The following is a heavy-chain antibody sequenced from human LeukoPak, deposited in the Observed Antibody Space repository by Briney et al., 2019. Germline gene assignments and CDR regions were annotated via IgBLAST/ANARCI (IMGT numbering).Heavy chain of an antibody. CDR3: ASHPLRATGRDY. D-gene: IGHD3-10*01. Sequence: SETLSLTCTDSGGSISSYYWSWLRQPPGKGREGIGDIYYSGSTNYHPSLKSRVTISVDTSKNQFSLKLSSVTAADTAVYYCASHPLRATGRDYWGQGTLVTVSS. CDR2: IYYSGST. CDR1: GGSISSYY. J-gene: IGHJ4*02. V-gene: IGHV4-59*01.